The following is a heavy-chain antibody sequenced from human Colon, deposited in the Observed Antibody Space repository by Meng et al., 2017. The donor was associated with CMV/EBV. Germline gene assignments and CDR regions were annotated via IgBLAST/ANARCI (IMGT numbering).Heavy chain of an antibody. CDR2: IRFDAKEQ. D-gene: IGHD5-24*01. J-gene: IGHJ4*02. CDR1: GFNFNSFG. CDR3: AKREASASLDY. Sequence: GESLKISCAASGFNFNSFGMHWVRQAPGKGLEWVAFIRFDAKEQYYSDSVKGRFTISRDNAVSTLYLHMDGLRPDDTAVYYCAKREASASLDYWGQGTLVTVSS. V-gene: IGHV3-30*02.